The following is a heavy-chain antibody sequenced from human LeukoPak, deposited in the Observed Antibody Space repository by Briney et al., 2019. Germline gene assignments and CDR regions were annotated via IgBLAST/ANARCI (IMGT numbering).Heavy chain of an antibody. CDR1: GGTFSIYA. CDR2: ITPIFGTA. V-gene: IGHV1-69*05. CDR3: ARQSPFDYYMDV. J-gene: IGHJ6*03. Sequence: SVKVSCKASGGTFSIYAISWVRQAPGQGLEWMGGITPIFGTANYAQKFQGRVTITTDESTSTAYMELSSLRSEDTAVYYCARQSPFDYYMDVWGKGTTVTVSS.